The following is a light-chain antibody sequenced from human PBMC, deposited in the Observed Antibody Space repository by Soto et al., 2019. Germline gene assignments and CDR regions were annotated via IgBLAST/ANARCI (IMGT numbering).Light chain of an antibody. V-gene: IGLV2-8*01. CDR1: SSDIGGYNF. Sequence: QSVLTQPPSASGSPGQSVTISCTGTSSDIGGYNFVSWYQQHPGKAPKLMIDEVNKRPSGVPDRFSGSKSGNTASLTVSGLQAEDEADYYCSSYADRNNLVFGGGTKLTVL. J-gene: IGLJ2*01. CDR3: SSYADRNNLV. CDR2: EVN.